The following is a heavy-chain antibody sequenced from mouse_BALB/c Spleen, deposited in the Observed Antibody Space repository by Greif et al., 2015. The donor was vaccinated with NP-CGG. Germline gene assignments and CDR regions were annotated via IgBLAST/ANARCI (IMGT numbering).Heavy chain of an antibody. J-gene: IGHJ4*01. Sequence: VQLQQSGAELVKPGASVKLSCTASGFNIKDTYMHWVKQRPEQGLEWIGRIDPANGTTKYDPKFQGKATITADTSSNTAYLQLSSLTSEDTAVYYCARRDYYFYAMDYWGQGTSVTVSS. CDR3: ARRDYYFYAMDY. CDR1: GFNIKDTY. D-gene: IGHD1-1*01. CDR2: IDPANGTT. V-gene: IGHV14-3*02.